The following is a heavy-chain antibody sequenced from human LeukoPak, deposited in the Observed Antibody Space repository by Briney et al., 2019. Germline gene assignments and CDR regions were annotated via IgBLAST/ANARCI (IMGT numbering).Heavy chain of an antibody. V-gene: IGHV4-34*01. CDR1: VGSFSGYY. Sequence: SETLSLTCAVYVGSFSGYYWSWIRQPPGKGLEGIGEINHSGSTNYNPSLKSRVTISVDTSKNQFSLKLSSVTAADTAVYYCARGLRVVAAIPSSYYGMDVWGQGTTVTVSS. CDR2: INHSGST. D-gene: IGHD2-15*01. J-gene: IGHJ6*02. CDR3: ARGLRVVAAIPSSYYGMDV.